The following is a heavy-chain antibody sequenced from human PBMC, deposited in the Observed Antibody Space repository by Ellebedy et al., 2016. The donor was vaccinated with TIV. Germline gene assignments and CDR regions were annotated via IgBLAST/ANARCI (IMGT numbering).Heavy chain of an antibody. CDR2: IYYSGST. V-gene: IGHV4-31*03. D-gene: IGHD3-3*01. J-gene: IGHJ4*02. CDR1: GGSTSSGGYY. Sequence: SETLSLTCTVSGGSTSSGGYYWSWIRQHPGKGLEWIGYIYYSGSTYYNPSLKSRVTISVDTSKNQFSLKLSSVTAADTAVYYCAREYREKYYDFWSGKYYFDYWGQGTLVTVSS. CDR3: AREYREKYYDFWSGKYYFDY.